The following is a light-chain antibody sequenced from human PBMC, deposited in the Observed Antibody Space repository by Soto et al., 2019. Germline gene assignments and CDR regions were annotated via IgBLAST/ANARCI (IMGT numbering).Light chain of an antibody. Sequence: EIVLTQSPGTLSLSPGERATLSCRASQSISSTYLAWYQQRPGQAPRLLIYGASSRATGIPDRFSGSGSGTDFTLKISRLEPEDFAVYYCQQYGGLWTFGQGTKVEIK. CDR3: QQYGGLWT. J-gene: IGKJ1*01. CDR1: QSISSTY. CDR2: GAS. V-gene: IGKV3-20*01.